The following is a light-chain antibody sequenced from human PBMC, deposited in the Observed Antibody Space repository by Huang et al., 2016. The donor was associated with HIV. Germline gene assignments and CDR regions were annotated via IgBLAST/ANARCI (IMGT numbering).Light chain of an antibody. Sequence: EIVMTQSPATLSVSPGERATLSCRASQSVSSNLAWYQQKPGQDPRLLIYGASTRATGIPARFSGSGSGTDFTLTISSLQSEDFAVYYCLQYNSWPPVTFGQGTRLEIK. CDR1: QSVSSN. V-gene: IGKV3D-15*01. J-gene: IGKJ5*01. CDR2: GAS. CDR3: LQYNSWPPVT.